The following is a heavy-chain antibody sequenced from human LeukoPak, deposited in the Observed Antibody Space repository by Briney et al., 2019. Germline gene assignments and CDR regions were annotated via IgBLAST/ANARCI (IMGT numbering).Heavy chain of an antibody. Sequence: SEALSLTCAVYGGSFSGYYWSWIRQPPGKGLEWIGEINHSGSTNYNPSLKSRVTISVDTSKNQFSLKLSSVTAADTAVYYCARGGTGSSGLRNWFDPWGQGTLVTVSS. V-gene: IGHV4-34*01. CDR1: GGSFSGYY. CDR3: ARGGTGSSGLRNWFDP. CDR2: INHSGST. D-gene: IGHD6-19*01. J-gene: IGHJ5*02.